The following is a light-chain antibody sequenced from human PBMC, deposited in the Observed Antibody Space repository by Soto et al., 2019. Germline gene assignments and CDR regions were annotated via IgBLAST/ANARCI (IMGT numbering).Light chain of an antibody. CDR3: MHGTHLIT. V-gene: IGKV2-30*02. CDR1: QGLVHSDGDTY. J-gene: IGKJ3*01. CDR2: KVS. Sequence: DVVLTQSPLSLPVTVGQPASISCRSSQGLVHSDGDTYLNWFHQRPGQSPRRLLYKVSNRDSGVPDRFSGSGSGTDFTLNISRVEAEHVGIYYCMHGTHLITFGPGTKVDIK.